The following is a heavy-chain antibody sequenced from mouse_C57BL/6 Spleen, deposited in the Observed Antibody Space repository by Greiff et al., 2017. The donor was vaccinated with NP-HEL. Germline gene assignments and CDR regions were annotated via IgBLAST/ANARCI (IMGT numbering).Heavy chain of an antibody. CDR3: ARHEFDGTSYYYAMDY. V-gene: IGHV1-62-2*01. D-gene: IGHD1-3*01. Sequence: QVQLKESGAELVKPGASVKLSCKASGYTFTEYPIHWVKQRSGQGLEWIGWFYPGSGSIKYNEKFKDKATLTADKSSSTVYMELSRLTSEDSAVYFCARHEFDGTSYYYAMDYWGQGTSVTVSS. CDR1: GYTFTEYP. CDR2: FYPGSGSI. J-gene: IGHJ4*01.